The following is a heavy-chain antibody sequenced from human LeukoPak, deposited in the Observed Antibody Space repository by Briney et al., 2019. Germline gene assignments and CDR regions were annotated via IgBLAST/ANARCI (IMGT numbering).Heavy chain of an antibody. D-gene: IGHD3-16*01. CDR2: TSSDGKTT. CDR1: GFTFTDYS. Sequence: GGSLRLSCAASGFTFTDYSMNWVRQAPGWGLECITYTSSDGKTTWYAASVKGRFTISRDNSKNTLYLQMSSLRAENTAVYYCARPPGGGYRDRLDYWGQGTLVTVSS. V-gene: IGHV3-48*01. J-gene: IGHJ4*02. CDR3: ARPPGGGYRDRLDY.